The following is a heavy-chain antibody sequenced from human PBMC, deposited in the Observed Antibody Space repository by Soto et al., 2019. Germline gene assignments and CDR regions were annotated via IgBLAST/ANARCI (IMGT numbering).Heavy chain of an antibody. J-gene: IGHJ6*02. V-gene: IGHV3-30*18. CDR2: ISYDGSYK. CDR3: AKARRFLECSSGAAFYYSVMDF. D-gene: IGHD3-3*01. Sequence: QVQLVESGGGVVQPGRSLRLSCAASGFTFSSYGMHWVRQAPGKGLEWVAVISYDGSYKYYADSVKGRFTISRDNSKNTLYLQMNTLTAEATAVYYCAKARRFLECSSGAAFYYSVMDFWGQGTTVTVSS. CDR1: GFTFSSYG.